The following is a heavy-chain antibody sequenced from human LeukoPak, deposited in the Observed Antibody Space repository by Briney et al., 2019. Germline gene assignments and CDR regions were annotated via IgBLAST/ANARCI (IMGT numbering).Heavy chain of an antibody. CDR3: ASAYYYDSSGYSMD. CDR1: GFTFSSYS. J-gene: IGHJ1*01. CDR2: ISSSSSTI. D-gene: IGHD3-22*01. V-gene: IGHV3-48*04. Sequence: PGGSLRLSCAASGFTFSSYSMNWVRQAPGKGLEWVSYISSSSSTIYYADSVKGRFTISRDNAKNSLYLQMNSLRAEDTAVYYCASAYYYDSSGYSMDWGQGTLVTVSS.